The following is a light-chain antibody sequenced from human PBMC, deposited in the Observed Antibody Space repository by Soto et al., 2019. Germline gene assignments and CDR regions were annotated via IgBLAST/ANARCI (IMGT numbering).Light chain of an antibody. J-gene: IGLJ2*01. CDR1: SSDVGGYNY. Sequence: QSVLTQPASVSGSPGQSITISCTGTSSDVGGYNYVSWYQQHPGKAPKLMIHEVSNRPSGVSNRFSGSKSGNTASLTISGLQAEDEADYYCSSYTSSSKVFGGGTKLTVL. CDR2: EVS. CDR3: SSYTSSSKV. V-gene: IGLV2-14*01.